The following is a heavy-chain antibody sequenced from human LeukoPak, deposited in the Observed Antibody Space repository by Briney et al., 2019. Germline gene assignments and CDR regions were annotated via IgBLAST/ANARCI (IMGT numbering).Heavy chain of an antibody. CDR1: GFTVSSNY. CDR3: ARGRRDGYNFFASVRLTTQEHYYFDY. J-gene: IGHJ4*02. V-gene: IGHV3-66*01. D-gene: IGHD5-24*01. Sequence: PGGSLRLSCAASGFTVSSNYMSWVRQAPGKGLEWVSVIYSGGSTYYADSVKGRFTVSRDNSKNTLYLQMNSLRAEDTAVYYCARGRRDGYNFFASVRLTTQEHYYFDYWGQGTLVTVSS. CDR2: IYSGGST.